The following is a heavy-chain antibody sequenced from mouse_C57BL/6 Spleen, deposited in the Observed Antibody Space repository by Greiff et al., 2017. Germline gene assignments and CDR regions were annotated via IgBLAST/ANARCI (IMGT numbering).Heavy chain of an antibody. V-gene: IGHV14-2*01. CDR3: ARSPGTTGYFGV. Sequence: VQLQQSGAELVKPGASVKLSCKASGYTFTSYYMDWVKQRPEQGLEWIGRIDPEAGKTKPASKFQGKATLTADTSTNKAYLHLSSLTSEDTAVYYCARSPGTTGYFGVWGTGTTVTVSS. CDR1: GYTFTSYY. CDR2: IDPEAGKT. J-gene: IGHJ1*03. D-gene: IGHD4-1*01.